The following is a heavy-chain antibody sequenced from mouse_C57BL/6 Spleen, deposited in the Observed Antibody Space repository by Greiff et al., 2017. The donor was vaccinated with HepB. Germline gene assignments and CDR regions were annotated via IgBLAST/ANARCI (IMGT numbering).Heavy chain of an antibody. CDR1: GYTFTSYW. J-gene: IGHJ3*01. CDR3: ASWGLRRGAWFAY. CDR2: IDPSDSYT. D-gene: IGHD2-4*01. Sequence: VQLQQSGAELVKPGASVKLSCKASGYTFTSYWMQWVKQRPGQGLEWIGEIDPSDSYTNYNQKFKGKATLTVDTSSSTAYMQLSSLTSEDSAVYYCASWGLRRGAWFAYWGQGTLVTVSA. V-gene: IGHV1-50*01.